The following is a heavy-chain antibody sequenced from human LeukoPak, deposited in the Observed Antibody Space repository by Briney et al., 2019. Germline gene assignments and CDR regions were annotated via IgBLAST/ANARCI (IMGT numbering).Heavy chain of an antibody. CDR2: ISSSSSYI. D-gene: IGHD6-13*01. CDR3: ARDRGSSWYDFDY. J-gene: IGHJ4*02. CDR1: GFTFSSYS. V-gene: IGHV3-21*01. Sequence: GGSLRLSCAASGFTFSSYSMNWVRQAPGKGLEWVSSISSSSSYIYYADSVKGRFTISRDNAKNSLYLQMNSLRAEDTAVYYCARDRGSSWYDFDYWGQGTLVTASS.